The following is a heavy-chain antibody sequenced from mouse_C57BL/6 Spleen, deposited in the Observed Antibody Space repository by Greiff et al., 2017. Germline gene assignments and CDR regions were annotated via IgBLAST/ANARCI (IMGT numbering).Heavy chain of an antibody. D-gene: IGHD1-1*01. Sequence: VQLQQPGAELVKPGASVQLSCKASGYTFTSYWMHWVQQRPGRGLEWIGRIDPNSGGTKYNEKFKSKATLTVDKPSSTAYMQLSSLTSEDSAVYDCARRYGSSGAYAMDYWGQGTTVTVSS. CDR3: ARRYGSSGAYAMDY. V-gene: IGHV1-72*01. CDR1: GYTFTSYW. J-gene: IGHJ4*01. CDR2: IDPNSGGT.